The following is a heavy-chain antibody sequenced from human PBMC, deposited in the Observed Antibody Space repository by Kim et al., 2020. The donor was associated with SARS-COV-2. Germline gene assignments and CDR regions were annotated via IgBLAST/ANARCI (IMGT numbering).Heavy chain of an antibody. J-gene: IGHJ4*02. V-gene: IGHV4-39*01. Sequence: SETLSLTCTVSGGPVRSSSYYWGWIRQPPGKGLEWIGSIYFSGSTYYTPALKSRVTISADTSKNQLSLKLSSVTAADTAVYYCARHGPRDAGDYWRQGTRVTVSS. CDR2: IYFSGST. CDR3: ARHGPRDAGDY. CDR1: GGPVRSSSYY.